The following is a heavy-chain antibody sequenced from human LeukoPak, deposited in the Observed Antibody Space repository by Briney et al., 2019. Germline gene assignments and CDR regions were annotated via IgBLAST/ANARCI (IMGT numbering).Heavy chain of an antibody. Sequence: PGGSLRLSCAASGFTFSSYEMNWVRQAPGKGLEWVSYISSSGSTIYYADSVKGRFTISRDNSKNTLYLQMNSLRAEDTAVYYCARDRYSGYDWEGLCRYWGQGTLVTVSS. CDR1: GFTFSSYE. CDR3: ARDRYSGYDWEGLCRY. D-gene: IGHD5-12*01. J-gene: IGHJ4*02. CDR2: ISSSGSTI. V-gene: IGHV3-48*03.